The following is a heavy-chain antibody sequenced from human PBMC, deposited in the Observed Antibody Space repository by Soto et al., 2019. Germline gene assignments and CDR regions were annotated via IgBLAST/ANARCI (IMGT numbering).Heavy chain of an antibody. CDR1: AGSISTINYY. Sequence: QVQLQESGPGLVRPSQTLSLTCTVSAGSISTINYYWSWIRQHPEKGLEWIGYISYSGSTFYHSSLKSRLTFSVXTSKKQFSLTLTSVTAADTAVYYCARSAQWDGFDPWGQGTMVTVSS. V-gene: IGHV4-31*03. CDR3: ARSAQWDGFDP. J-gene: IGHJ3*01. D-gene: IGHD2-8*01. CDR2: ISYSGST.